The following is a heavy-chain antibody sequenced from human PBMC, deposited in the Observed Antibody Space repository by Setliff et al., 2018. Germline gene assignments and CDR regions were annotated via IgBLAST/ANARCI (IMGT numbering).Heavy chain of an antibody. CDR2: IYPDDSDT. V-gene: IGHV5-51*01. D-gene: IGHD3-22*01. CDR3: ARGPYDSSGYYPYFDY. CDR1: ASTFSNYW. Sequence: GESLKISCKDSASTFSNYWIVWVRQMPGKGLEWMGMIYPDDSDTKYHPSFQGQVTISADRSISTAYLQWSSLKASDTAMYYCARGPYDSSGYYPYFDYWGQGTLVTVSS. J-gene: IGHJ4*02.